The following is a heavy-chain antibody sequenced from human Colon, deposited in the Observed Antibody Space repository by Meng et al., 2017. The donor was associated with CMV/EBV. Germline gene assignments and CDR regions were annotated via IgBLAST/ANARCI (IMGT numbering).Heavy chain of an antibody. J-gene: IGHJ4*02. Sequence: GGSLRLSCAASGFIFSRHEMTWVRQAPGKGLEWISYVSGSGGTTHYADSVKGRFTISRDNADNSLYLQMNNLGAEDTGVYYCASVNFDYYYFHYWGQGTLVTVSS. CDR3: ASVNFDYYYFHY. V-gene: IGHV3-48*03. D-gene: IGHD2/OR15-2a*01. CDR2: VSGSGGTT. CDR1: GFIFSRHE.